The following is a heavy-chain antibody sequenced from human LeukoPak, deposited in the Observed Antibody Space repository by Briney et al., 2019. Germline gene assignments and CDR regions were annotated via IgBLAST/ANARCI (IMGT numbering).Heavy chain of an antibody. V-gene: IGHV3-23*01. Sequence: PGGSLRLSCAASGFTFSSYAMSWVRQAPGKGLEWVSAISGSGGSTYYADSVKGRFTISTDNSKNTLYLQMNSLRAEDTAVYYCAKTPGGYSYRRPYYFDYWGQGTLVTVSS. J-gene: IGHJ4*02. CDR3: AKTPGGYSYRRPYYFDY. CDR1: GFTFSSYA. D-gene: IGHD5-18*01. CDR2: ISGSGGST.